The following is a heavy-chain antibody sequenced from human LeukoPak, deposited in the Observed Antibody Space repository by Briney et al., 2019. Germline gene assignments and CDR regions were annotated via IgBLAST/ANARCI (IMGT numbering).Heavy chain of an antibody. J-gene: IGHJ4*02. Sequence: ASVKVSCKASGYTFTDYYMQWVRQAPGQGLEWMGWINPNSGGTHYVQRFQGWVTMTRDTSISTAYMELSRLTSDDTAVYYCARGRPGGIVVVILDYWGQGTLVTVSS. V-gene: IGHV1-2*04. CDR3: ARGRPGGIVVVILDY. D-gene: IGHD3-22*01. CDR1: GYTFTDYY. CDR2: INPNSGGT.